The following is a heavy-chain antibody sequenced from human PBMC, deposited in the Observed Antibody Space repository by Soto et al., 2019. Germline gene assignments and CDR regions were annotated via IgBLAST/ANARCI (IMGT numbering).Heavy chain of an antibody. J-gene: IGHJ6*02. CDR1: GGSISSSSYY. D-gene: IGHD3-22*01. V-gene: IGHV4-39*01. Sequence: SETLSLTCTVSGGSISSSSYYWGWIRQPPGKGLEWIGSVYYSGSAYYNPSLKSRVTISVDTSKNQFSLKLSSVTAADTAVYYCARQGYYDSSGYYYPYYYGMDVWGQGTTVTVSS. CDR2: VYYSGSA. CDR3: ARQGYYDSSGYYYPYYYGMDV.